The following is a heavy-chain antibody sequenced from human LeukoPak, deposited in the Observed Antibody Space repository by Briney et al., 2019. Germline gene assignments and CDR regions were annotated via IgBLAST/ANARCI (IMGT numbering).Heavy chain of an antibody. CDR2: IWPGDSDT. CDR3: ARRAAGEWLLFDY. V-gene: IGHV5-51*01. D-gene: IGHD3-10*01. Sequence: GDSLKISCKGSGYTFTNHWIAWVRQMPGKGLQWMGLIWPGDSDTRYSPSFEGQVTISADKSTNTAYLQWSSLKASDTGMYYCARRAAGEWLLFDYWGQGTLVTVSS. CDR1: GYTFTNHW. J-gene: IGHJ4*02.